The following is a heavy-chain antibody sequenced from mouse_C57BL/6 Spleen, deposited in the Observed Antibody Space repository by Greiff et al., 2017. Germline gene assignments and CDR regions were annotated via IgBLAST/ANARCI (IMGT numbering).Heavy chain of an antibody. CDR3: AHYGSSWYAMDY. V-gene: IGHV1-26*01. Sequence: EVQLQQSGPELVKPGASVKISCKASGYTFTDYYMNWVKQSHGKSLEWIGDINPNNGGTSYNQKFKGKATLTVDKSSSTAYMALRSLTSEDSAVYYCAHYGSSWYAMDYWGQGTSVTVSS. CDR2: INPNNGGT. CDR1: GYTFTDYY. D-gene: IGHD1-1*01. J-gene: IGHJ4*01.